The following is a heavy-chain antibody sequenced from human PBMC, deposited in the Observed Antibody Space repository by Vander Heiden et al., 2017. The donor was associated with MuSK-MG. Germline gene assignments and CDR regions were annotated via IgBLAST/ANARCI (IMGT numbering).Heavy chain of an antibody. CDR1: GYAFTSYY. CDR3: GRDGVGSGFYTDY. D-gene: IGHD6-19*01. V-gene: IGHV1-46*03. Sequence: QVQLVQSGAEVKKPGASVRVSCTASGYAFTSYYMHWVRQAPGQGLEWMGIVNPSGGSTSYAQKFQGRVTMTRDTSTSTVYMELSSMRSEDTAVYYCGRDGVGSGFYTDYWGQGTLVTVSS. CDR2: VNPSGGST. J-gene: IGHJ4*02.